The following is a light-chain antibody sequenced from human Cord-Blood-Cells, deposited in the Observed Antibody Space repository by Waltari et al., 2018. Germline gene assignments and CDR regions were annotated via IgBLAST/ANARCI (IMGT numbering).Light chain of an antibody. Sequence: QSALTQPASVSGSPGQSITISCTGTSSDVGSYNLLSWYQQHPGKAPKLKIYEGSKRTSVVSIRFSGSKSGNTASLTISGLQAEDEADYYCCSYAGSSTYVFGTGTKVTVL. J-gene: IGLJ1*01. V-gene: IGLV2-23*01. CDR1: SSDVGSYNL. CDR2: EGS. CDR3: CSYAGSSTYV.